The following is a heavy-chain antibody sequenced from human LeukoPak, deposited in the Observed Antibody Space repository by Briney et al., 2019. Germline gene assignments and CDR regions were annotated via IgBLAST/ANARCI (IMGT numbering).Heavy chain of an antibody. J-gene: IGHJ4*02. V-gene: IGHV4-39*07. CDR2: IYYSGST. Sequence: SETLSLTCTVSGGSISSSSYYWGWIRQPPGKGLEWIGSIYYSGSTYYNPSLKSRVTISVDTSKNQFSLRLSSVTAADTAVYYCAREGIRNDRRFDYWGQGTLVTVSS. D-gene: IGHD1-1*01. CDR3: AREGIRNDRRFDY. CDR1: GGSISSSSYY.